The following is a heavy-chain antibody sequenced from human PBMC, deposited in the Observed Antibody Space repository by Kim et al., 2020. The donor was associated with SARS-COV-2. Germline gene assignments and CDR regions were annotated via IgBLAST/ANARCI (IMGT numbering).Heavy chain of an antibody. J-gene: IGHJ6*02. V-gene: IGHV4-34*01. CDR1: GGSFSGYY. D-gene: IGHD2-2*01. Sequence: SETLSLTCAVYGGSFSGYYWSWIRQPPGKGLEWIGEINHSGSTNYNPSLKSRVTISVDTSKNQFSLKLSSVTAADTAVYYCARVVVVPAARGDYYYYYGMDVWGQGTTVTVSS. CDR3: ARVVVVPAARGDYYYYYGMDV. CDR2: INHSGST.